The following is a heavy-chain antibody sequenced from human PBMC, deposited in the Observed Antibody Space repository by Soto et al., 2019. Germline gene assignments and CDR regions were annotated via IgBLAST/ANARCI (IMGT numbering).Heavy chain of an antibody. CDR1: GFTFSNFG. CDR3: AKGKGVGATPDGANC. J-gene: IGHJ4*02. CDR2: VRSDGDTT. Sequence: EVQVLESGGGLAQPGGSLRLSCAASGFTFSNFGMNWVRQAPGKGLEWVSGVRSDGDTTYNAESVKGRFTVSRDTSRNTVYLQMNSLRAEDTAIYYCAKGKGVGATPDGANCWGQGTLVTVSS. V-gene: IGHV3-23*01. D-gene: IGHD1-26*01.